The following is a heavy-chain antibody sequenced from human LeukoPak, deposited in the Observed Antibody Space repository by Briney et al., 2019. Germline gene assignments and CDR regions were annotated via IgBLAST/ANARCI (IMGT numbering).Heavy chain of an antibody. V-gene: IGHV3-23*01. D-gene: IGHD3-10*01. CDR1: GFTSSIYA. J-gene: IGHJ4*02. CDR3: ANSGGDY. Sequence: PGGSLRLSCAASGFTSSIYAMSWVRQAPGKGLEWVSAISGSGGSTYYAHSVKSRFTISRDNSKNTLYLQMNSLRAEDTAVYYCANSGGDYWGQGTLVTVSS. CDR2: ISGSGGST.